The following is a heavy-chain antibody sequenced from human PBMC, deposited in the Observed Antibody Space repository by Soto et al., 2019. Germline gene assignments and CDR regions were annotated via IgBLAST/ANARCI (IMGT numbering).Heavy chain of an antibody. CDR1: GFTFTSSA. Sequence: SVKVSCKASGFTFTSSAVQWVRQARGQRLEWIGWIVVGSGNTNYAQKFQERVTITRDMSTSTAYMELSSLRSEDTAVYYCAAGYCSGGSCYPYYYGMDVWGHGTTVTVSS. CDR3: AAGYCSGGSCYPYYYGMDV. J-gene: IGHJ6*02. CDR2: IVVGSGNT. V-gene: IGHV1-58*01. D-gene: IGHD2-15*01.